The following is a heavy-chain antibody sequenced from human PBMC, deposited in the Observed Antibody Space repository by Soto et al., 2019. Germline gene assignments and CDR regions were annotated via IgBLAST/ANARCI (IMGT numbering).Heavy chain of an antibody. D-gene: IGHD1-1*01. J-gene: IGHJ3*02. V-gene: IGHV4-61*01. CDR2: IYYSGST. CDR3: ARDKGGWNGGAFDI. CDR1: GGSVSSGSYY. Sequence: PSETLSLTCTVSGGSVSSGSYYWSWIRQPPGKGLEWIGYIYYSGSTNYNPSLKSRVTISVDTSKNQFSLKLSSVTAADTAVYYCARDKGGWNGGAFDIWGQGTTVTVSS.